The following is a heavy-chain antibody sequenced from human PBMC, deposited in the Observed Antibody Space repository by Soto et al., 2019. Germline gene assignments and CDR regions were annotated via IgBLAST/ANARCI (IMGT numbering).Heavy chain of an antibody. CDR2: ISAYNRDT. CDR1: GYTFTSYA. J-gene: IGHJ6*02. D-gene: IGHD3-3*01. Sequence: ASVKVSCKXYGYTFTSYAISWLRQAPGHGLEWMGWISAYNRDTKYAERVQDRVTMTLDTATNTAYMELRSLRSDDSAVYYCARDRVTTFDRDDLDVWGQGTTVTVSS. CDR3: ARDRVTTFDRDDLDV. V-gene: IGHV1-18*01.